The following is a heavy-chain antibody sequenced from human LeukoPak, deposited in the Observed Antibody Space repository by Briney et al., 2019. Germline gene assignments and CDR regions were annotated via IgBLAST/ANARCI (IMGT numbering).Heavy chain of an antibody. Sequence: PSETLSLTCTVSGGSISSSSYYWGWIRPPPGKGLEWIGSIYYSGSTYYNPSLKSRVTISVDTSKNQFSLKLSSVTAADTAVYYCARSDTNRGFDYWGQGTLVTVSS. V-gene: IGHV4-39*01. CDR2: IYYSGST. D-gene: IGHD1-14*01. CDR1: GGSISSSSYY. CDR3: ARSDTNRGFDY. J-gene: IGHJ4*02.